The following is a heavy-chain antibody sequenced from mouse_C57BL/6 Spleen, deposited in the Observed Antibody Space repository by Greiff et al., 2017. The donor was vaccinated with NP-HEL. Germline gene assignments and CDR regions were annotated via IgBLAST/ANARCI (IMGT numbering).Heavy chain of an antibody. J-gene: IGHJ4*01. V-gene: IGHV1-64*01. Sequence: QVQLQQPGAELVKPGASVKLSCKASGYTFTSYWMHWVKQRPGQGLEWIGMIHPNSGSTNNNAKFTSKATLTVDKSSSTAYMQLSSLTSDDSAVYYCARSGLREGFYAMDYWGQGTSVTVSS. CDR3: ARSGLREGFYAMDY. D-gene: IGHD3-1*01. CDR2: IHPNSGST. CDR1: GYTFTSYW.